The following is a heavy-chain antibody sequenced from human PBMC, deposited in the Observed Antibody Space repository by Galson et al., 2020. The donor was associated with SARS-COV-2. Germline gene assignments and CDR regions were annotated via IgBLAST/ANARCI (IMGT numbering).Heavy chain of an antibody. CDR3: AWTLVEMATPGAYYYYGMDV. J-gene: IGHJ6*02. D-gene: IGHD5-12*01. V-gene: IGHV2-70*11. Sequence: ESGPTLVKPTQTLTLTCTFSGFSLSTSGMCVSWIRQPPGKALEWLARIDWDDDKYYSTSLKTRLTISKDTSKNQVVLTMTNMDPVDTATYYCAWTLVEMATPGAYYYYGMDVWGQGTTVTVSS. CDR2: IDWDDDK. CDR1: GFSLSTSGMC.